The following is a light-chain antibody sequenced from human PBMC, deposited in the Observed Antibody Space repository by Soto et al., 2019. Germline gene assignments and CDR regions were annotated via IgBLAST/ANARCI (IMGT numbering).Light chain of an antibody. V-gene: IGLV7-43*01. CDR1: TGAVTSGHY. Sequence: QAVVTQEPSLTVSPGGTVTLTCASSTGAVTSGHYTNWLQQKPGQAPRALIYSTDTKHSWTPARFSGSLLGGKAALTLSGAQPEDEADYSCLLYYGGAVIFGGGTKVTVL. CDR3: LLYYGGAVI. J-gene: IGLJ2*01. CDR2: STD.